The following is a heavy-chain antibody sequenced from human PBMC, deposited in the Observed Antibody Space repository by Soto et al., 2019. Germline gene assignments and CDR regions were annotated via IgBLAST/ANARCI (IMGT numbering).Heavy chain of an antibody. CDR2: IYFSGSA. J-gene: IGHJ4*02. CDR1: GGSITSYY. CDR3: ARCHGDNPTIYDY. V-gene: IGHV4-59*08. D-gene: IGHD4-17*01. Sequence: SETLSLTCTVSGGSITSYYWSWIRQPPGKGLEWIGYIYFSGSANYNPSLKSRVTISVDTSKNQFSLKLSSVTAADTAVYYCARCHGDNPTIYDYSGRGTFDTVSS.